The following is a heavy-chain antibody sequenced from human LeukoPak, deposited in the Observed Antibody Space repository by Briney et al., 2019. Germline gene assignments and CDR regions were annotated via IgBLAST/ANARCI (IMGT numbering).Heavy chain of an antibody. D-gene: IGHD3-3*01. V-gene: IGHV1-46*01. Sequence: SGGSTSYAQKFQGRVTMTRDTSTSTVYMELSSLRSEDTAVYYCARGPEWLLALYYYYYMDVWGKGTTVTVSS. CDR2: SGGST. J-gene: IGHJ6*03. CDR3: ARGPEWLLALYYYYYMDV.